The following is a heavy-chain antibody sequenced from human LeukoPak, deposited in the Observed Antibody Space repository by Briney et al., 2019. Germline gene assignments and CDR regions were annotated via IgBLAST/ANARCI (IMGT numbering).Heavy chain of an antibody. V-gene: IGHV3-30*18. J-gene: IGHJ1*01. D-gene: IGHD3-10*01. CDR1: GFTFSSYG. Sequence: GRSLRLSCAASGFTFSSYGMHWVRQAPGKGLEWVAVISYDGSNKYYADSVKGRFTISRDNSKNTLYLQMNSLRAEDTAVYYCAKDRITMVRGVTPPTQHWGQGTLVTVSS. CDR2: ISYDGSNK. CDR3: AKDRITMVRGVTPPTQH.